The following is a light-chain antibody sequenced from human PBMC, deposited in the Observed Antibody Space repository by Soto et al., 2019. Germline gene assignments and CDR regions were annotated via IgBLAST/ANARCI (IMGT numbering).Light chain of an antibody. CDR1: ASDIGGYDY. CDR3: LSYTSANTRV. CDR2: EVN. V-gene: IGLV2-8*01. J-gene: IGLJ3*02. Sequence: QSALTQPPSASGSPGQSVTISCTGTASDIGGYDYVSWYQQHPGKAPKLMIYEVNKRPSGVPDRFSGSKSGNTASLTVSGLQAEDEADYYCLSYTSANTRVFGGGTKVTVL.